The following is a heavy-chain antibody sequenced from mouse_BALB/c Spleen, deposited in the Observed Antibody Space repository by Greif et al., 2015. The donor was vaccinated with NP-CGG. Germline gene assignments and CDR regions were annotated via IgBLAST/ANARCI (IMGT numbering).Heavy chain of an antibody. CDR2: IDPSDSYT. CDR1: GYTFTSYW. V-gene: IGHV1-69*02. D-gene: IGHD1-1*01. J-gene: IGHJ4*01. Sequence: QVQLQQSGAELVKPGASVKLSCKASGYTFTSYWMHWVKQRPGQGLEWIGEIDPSDSYTNYNQKFKGKATLTVDKSSSTAYMQLSSLTSEDSAVYYCARGGSSYVDAMDYWGQGTSVTVSS. CDR3: ARGGSSYVDAMDY.